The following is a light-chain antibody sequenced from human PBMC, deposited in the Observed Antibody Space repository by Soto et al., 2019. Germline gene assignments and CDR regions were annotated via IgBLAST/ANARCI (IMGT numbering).Light chain of an antibody. CDR1: SSDVGGYNY. V-gene: IGLV2-11*01. CDR2: DVS. CDR3: CSYAGSYV. J-gene: IGLJ1*01. Sequence: QSVLTQPRSVSGSPGQSVTISCTGTSSDVGGYNYVSWYQQHPDKAPKLMIYDVSKRPSGVPDRFSGSKSGNTASLTISGLQAEDEADYYCCSYAGSYVFGTGPKVTVL.